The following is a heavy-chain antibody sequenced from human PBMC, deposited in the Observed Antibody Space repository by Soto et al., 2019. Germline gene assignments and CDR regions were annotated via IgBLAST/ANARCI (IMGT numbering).Heavy chain of an antibody. CDR2: INPSSGST. J-gene: IGHJ6*02. D-gene: IGHD6-13*01. V-gene: IGHV1-46*01. Sequence: GASVKVSCKASGYTFSNYYIHWVRQAPGQGLEWMGMINPSSGSTRYAQKFQGRVTMTRDTSTSTAYMELSSLRSEDTAVYYCARDQSSMLGYYYYGMDVWGQGTTVTVSS. CDR3: ARDQSSMLGYYYYGMDV. CDR1: GYTFSNYY.